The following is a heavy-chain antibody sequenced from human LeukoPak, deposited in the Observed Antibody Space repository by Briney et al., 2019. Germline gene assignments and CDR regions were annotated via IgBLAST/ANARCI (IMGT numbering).Heavy chain of an antibody. CDR2: IFWDGDQ. CDR3: AHSPSDSYKNGGRWYFDL. D-gene: IGHD5-24*01. J-gene: IGHJ2*01. Sequence: SGHTLVNLTQTLRLKCTLLLLSLTTGAVGVSWIRQPPGKALEWLALIFWDGDQRYSPSLKDRLTVTKDTSKNQVFLYMANMDPVDTATYFCAHSPSDSYKNGGRWYFDLWGRGTLVIVSS. V-gene: IGHV2-5*02. CDR1: LLSLTTGAVG.